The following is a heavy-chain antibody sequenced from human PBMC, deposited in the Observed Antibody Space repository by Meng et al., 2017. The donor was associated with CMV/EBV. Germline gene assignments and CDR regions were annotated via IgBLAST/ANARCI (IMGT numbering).Heavy chain of an antibody. CDR1: FTGYY. V-gene: IGHV1-2*02. Sequence: FTGYYRHWVRQAPGQGLEWMGWINTNSGGTNYAQKFQGRVTMTRDTSISTAYMELSRLRSDDTAVYYCARDWVHIVVVIAQKYNWFDPWGQGTLVTVSS. D-gene: IGHD2-21*01. CDR3: ARDWVHIVVVIAQKYNWFDP. J-gene: IGHJ5*02. CDR2: INTNSGGT.